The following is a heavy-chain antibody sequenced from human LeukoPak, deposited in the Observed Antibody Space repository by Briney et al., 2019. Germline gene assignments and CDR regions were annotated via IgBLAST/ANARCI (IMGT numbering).Heavy chain of an antibody. CDR1: GFTVSNNY. V-gene: IGHV3-66*01. D-gene: IGHD6-6*01. J-gene: IGHJ4*02. Sequence: AGGSLRLSCAASGFTVSNNYMSWVRQAPGKGLEWVSVMYSSGNTYYTDSVKDRFTISRDSSKNTVYLQMNSLRAEDTAVYYCARNGRTSARLYFDYWGQGTLVTVSS. CDR2: MYSSGNT. CDR3: ARNGRTSARLYFDY.